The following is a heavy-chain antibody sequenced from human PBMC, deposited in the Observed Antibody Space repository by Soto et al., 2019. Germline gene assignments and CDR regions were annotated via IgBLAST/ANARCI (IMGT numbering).Heavy chain of an antibody. D-gene: IGHD3-3*01. CDR1: GFTFSSYA. J-gene: IGHJ4*02. Sequence: GGSLRLSCAASGFTFSSYAMSWVRQAPGKGLEWVSAISGSGGSTYYADSVKGRFTISRDNSKNTLYLQMNSLRAEDTAVYYCAKRRRFLEWLPPGPIDYWGQGTLVTVSS. CDR2: ISGSGGST. V-gene: IGHV3-23*01. CDR3: AKRRRFLEWLPPGPIDY.